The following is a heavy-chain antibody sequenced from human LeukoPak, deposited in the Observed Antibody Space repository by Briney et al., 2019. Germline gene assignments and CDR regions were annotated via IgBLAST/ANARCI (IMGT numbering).Heavy chain of an antibody. D-gene: IGHD1-26*01. CDR1: GFTFSSYA. J-gene: IGHJ4*02. CDR2: ISGSGGST. Sequence: SGGSLRLSCAASGFTFSSYAMSWVRQAPGKGLEWVSAISGSGGSTYYADSVKGRFTISRDNSKNTLYLQMNSLRAEDTAVYYCAHSSSQWERPNLGYFDYWGQGTLVTVSS. V-gene: IGHV3-23*01. CDR3: AHSSSQWERPNLGYFDY.